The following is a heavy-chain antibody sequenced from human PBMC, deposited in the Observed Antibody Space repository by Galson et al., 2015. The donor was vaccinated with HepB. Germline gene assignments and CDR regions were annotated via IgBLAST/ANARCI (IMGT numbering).Heavy chain of an antibody. CDR2: INPSGGST. CDR3: ARGRKTGYYRGNWFDP. J-gene: IGHJ5*02. D-gene: IGHD3-9*01. V-gene: IGHV1-46*01. CDR1: GYTFTSYY. Sequence: SVKVSCKASGYTFTSYYMHWVRQAPGQGLEWMGIINPSGGSTSYAQKFQGRVTMTRDTSTSTVYMELSSLRSEDTAVYYCARGRKTGYYRGNWFDPWGQGTLVTVSS.